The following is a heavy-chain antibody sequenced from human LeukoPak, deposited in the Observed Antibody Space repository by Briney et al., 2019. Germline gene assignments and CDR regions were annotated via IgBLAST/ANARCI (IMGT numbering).Heavy chain of an antibody. Sequence: GGSLRLSCAASGVTVSSYYMNWVRQAPGKGLEWVSVIYDGDNTYYADSVKGRFTISRDTSKNTLYLQVNSLRVEDTAVYYCATGNQWLAFDYWGQGTLVAVYS. CDR1: GVTVSSYY. V-gene: IGHV3-66*01. CDR3: ATGNQWLAFDY. J-gene: IGHJ4*02. D-gene: IGHD6-19*01. CDR2: IYDGDNT.